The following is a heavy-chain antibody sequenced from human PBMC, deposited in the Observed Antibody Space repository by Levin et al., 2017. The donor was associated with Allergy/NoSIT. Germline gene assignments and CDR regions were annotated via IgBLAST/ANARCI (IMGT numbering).Heavy chain of an antibody. Sequence: PGGSLRLSCAASGFIFTNYGMHWVRQAPGKGLEWVAVISYDGSNKVYADSVKGRFTISRDNSKNTLSLQMNFLRAGDTAVYYCAKGGIRGFGQWSPDFWGQGTLVTVSS. J-gene: IGHJ4*02. CDR1: GFIFTNYG. D-gene: IGHD3-10*01. CDR2: ISYDGSNK. CDR3: AKGGIRGFGQWSPDF. V-gene: IGHV3-30*18.